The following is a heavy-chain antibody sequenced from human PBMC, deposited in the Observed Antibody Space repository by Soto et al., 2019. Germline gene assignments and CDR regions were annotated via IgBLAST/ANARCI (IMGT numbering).Heavy chain of an antibody. D-gene: IGHD3-22*01. Sequence: GASVKVSCKASGYKFTSSYMHWVRQAPGQGLEWMGILNPKSGSTTYAQKFQGRVTLTRDTSTSTVYMELSSLSPGDTAVYYCATESSSSYFDNRGDIFDSWGQGTMVTVSS. CDR3: ATESSSSYFDNRGDIFDS. V-gene: IGHV1-46*01. J-gene: IGHJ3*02. CDR2: LNPKSGST. CDR1: GYKFTSSY.